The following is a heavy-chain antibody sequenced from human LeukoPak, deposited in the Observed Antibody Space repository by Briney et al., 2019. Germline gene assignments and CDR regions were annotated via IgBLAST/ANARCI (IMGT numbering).Heavy chain of an antibody. J-gene: IGHJ4*02. Sequence: ASAKVSCKASGYTFSNYAVLWVRQAPGQRLEWMGWINAGNGNTKYSQDFQGRVTITRDTSATTAYMELSSLRSEDMAVYYCARGIWTSHTVGYYFDHWGQGTLVTVSS. CDR3: ARGIWTSHTVGYYFDH. CDR1: GYTFSNYA. V-gene: IGHV1-3*03. D-gene: IGHD2-8*02. CDR2: INAGNGNT.